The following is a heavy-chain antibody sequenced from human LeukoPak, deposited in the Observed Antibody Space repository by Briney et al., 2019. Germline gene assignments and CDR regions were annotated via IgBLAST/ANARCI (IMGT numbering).Heavy chain of an antibody. D-gene: IGHD5-12*01. CDR2: INHSGST. CDR3: ARVRAVATIRYNWFDP. J-gene: IGHJ5*02. CDR1: GGSFSGYY. V-gene: IGHV4-34*01. Sequence: SETLSLTCAVYGGSFSGYYWSWIRQPPGKGLEWIGEINHSGSTNYTPSLKSRVTLSVDTSKNQFSLKLSSVTAADTAVYYCARVRAVATIRYNWFDPWGQGTLVTVSS.